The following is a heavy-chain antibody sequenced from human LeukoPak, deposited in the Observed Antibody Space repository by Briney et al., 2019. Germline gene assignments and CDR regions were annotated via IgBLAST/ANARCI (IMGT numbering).Heavy chain of an antibody. CDR1: GFTFSSYW. V-gene: IGHV3-7*01. Sequence: QPGGSLRLSCAASGFTFSSYWMSWVRQAPGKGLEWVANIKQDGSEKYYVDSVKGRFTISRDNAKNSLYLQMNSLRAEDTAVYYCVKGGGGLATITSLQYWGQGTLVTVSS. J-gene: IGHJ4*02. D-gene: IGHD5-24*01. CDR2: IKQDGSEK. CDR3: VKGGGGLATITSLQY.